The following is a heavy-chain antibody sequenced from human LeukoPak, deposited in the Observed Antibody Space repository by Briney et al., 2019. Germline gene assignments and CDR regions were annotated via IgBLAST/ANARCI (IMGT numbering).Heavy chain of an antibody. CDR2: ISGSGGST. CDR1: GFTFSSYA. V-gene: IGHV3-23*01. D-gene: IGHD6-6*01. J-gene: IGHJ4*02. Sequence: PGGSLRLSCAASGFTFSSYAMSWVRQAPGEGLEWVSAISGSGGSTYYADSVKGRFTISRDNSKNTLYLQMNSLRAEDTAVYYCAKDRRKYSSSSGDYWGQGTLVTVSS. CDR3: AKDRRKYSSSSGDY.